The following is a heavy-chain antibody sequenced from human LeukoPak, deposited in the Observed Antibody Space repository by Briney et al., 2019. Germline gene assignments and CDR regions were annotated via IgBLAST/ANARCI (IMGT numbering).Heavy chain of an antibody. Sequence: SGTLALICPVSGGPISSYYWSWTRPPPGKGLGWIGYIYYSGSTNYNPSLKSRVTISVDTSKNQFSMKLSSVTAADTAVYYCARAPVVPAAPDPGFDYWGQGTLVTVSS. CDR2: IYYSGST. CDR1: GGPISSYY. D-gene: IGHD2-2*01. V-gene: IGHV4-59*01. J-gene: IGHJ4*02. CDR3: ARAPVVPAAPDPGFDY.